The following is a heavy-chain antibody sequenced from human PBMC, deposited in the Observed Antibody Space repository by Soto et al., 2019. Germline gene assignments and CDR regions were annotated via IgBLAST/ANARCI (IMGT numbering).Heavy chain of an antibody. CDR1: GDSISGSPYF. CDR2: IFYDGYT. D-gene: IGHD6-13*01. CDR3: ARLQAAVPHY. V-gene: IGHV4-39*01. J-gene: IGHJ4*02. Sequence: QLQLQESGPGLVMPSETLSLTCTVSGDSISGSPYFWGWIRQPPGKRLEWIGSIFYDGYTVYSPSLQSRVTISVDTSKNQFSLRLTSVAAADTAIYFCARLQAAVPHYWSQGTLVTVSS.